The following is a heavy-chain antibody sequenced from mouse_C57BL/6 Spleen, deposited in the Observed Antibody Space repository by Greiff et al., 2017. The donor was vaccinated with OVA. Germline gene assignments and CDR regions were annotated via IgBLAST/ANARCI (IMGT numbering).Heavy chain of an antibody. Sequence: DVQLQESGPGLAKPSQTLSLTCSVSGYSFTSYYLNWIRKFPGKKLEYMGYISYSGSTYYNPSIKSRISIIRDTSKIQYYLQLNSVTTEDTATYYCARGTGTFADWGQGTLVTVSA. CDR2: ISYSGST. D-gene: IGHD4-1*01. V-gene: IGHV3-8*01. CDR1: GYSFTSYY. J-gene: IGHJ3*01. CDR3: ARGTGTFAD.